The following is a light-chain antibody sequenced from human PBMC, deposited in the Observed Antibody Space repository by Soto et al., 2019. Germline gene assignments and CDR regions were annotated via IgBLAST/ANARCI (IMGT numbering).Light chain of an antibody. CDR2: EVN. CDR1: SSDVGGYNY. J-gene: IGLJ2*01. V-gene: IGLV2-8*01. CDR3: RSYAGSNSFGV. Sequence: QSALTQPPSASGSPGQSVTISCTGTSSDVGGYNYVSWYQQHPGTAPKLLIYEVNKRPSGVSDRFSGSKSGNTASLTVSGLQAEDEADYYCRSYAGSNSFGVFGGGTKLTVL.